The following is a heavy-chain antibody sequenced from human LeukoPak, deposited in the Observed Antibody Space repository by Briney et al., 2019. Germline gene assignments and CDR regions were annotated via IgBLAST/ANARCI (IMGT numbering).Heavy chain of an antibody. V-gene: IGHV1-69*05. CDR1: GGTFSSYA. D-gene: IGHD5-12*01. CDR3: AGGYDPRYYGMDV. J-gene: IGHJ6*02. CDR2: IIPIFGTA. Sequence: ASVKVSCKASGGTFSSYAISWVRQAPGQGLEWMGGIIPIFGTANYAQKFQGRVTITTDESTSTAYMELSSLRSEDTAVYYCAGGYDPRYYGMDVWGQGTTVTVSS.